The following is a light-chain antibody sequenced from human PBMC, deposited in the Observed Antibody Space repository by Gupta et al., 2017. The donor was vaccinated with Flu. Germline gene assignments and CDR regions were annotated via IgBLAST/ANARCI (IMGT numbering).Light chain of an antibody. CDR3: QQYHSVPLT. J-gene: IGKJ3*01. Sequence: DIRMTQSPSSLSASVGDRVTITCQASQDLTKYLNWYQHKPGKAPKLLISDASNLEAGVPSRFSGSGSGTDFSFTINSLQPEDIATYYCQQYHSVPLTFGHGTKVDIK. V-gene: IGKV1-33*01. CDR1: QDLTKY. CDR2: DAS.